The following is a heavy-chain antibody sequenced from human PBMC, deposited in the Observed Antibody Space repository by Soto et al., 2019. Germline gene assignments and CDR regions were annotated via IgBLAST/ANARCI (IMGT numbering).Heavy chain of an antibody. J-gene: IGHJ5*02. CDR1: GGSINSYY. V-gene: IGHV4-59*01. CDR2: IYYRGST. D-gene: IGHD6-19*01. Sequence: SETLSLTCTVSGGSINSYYWSWIRQPPGKGLQWIGYIYYRGSTNYNPSLKSRVTISIDTSKNHLSLKLSSVTAAATAVYYCASARIAVAGTMRLFDPWGQGTLVTVSS. CDR3: ASARIAVAGTMRLFDP.